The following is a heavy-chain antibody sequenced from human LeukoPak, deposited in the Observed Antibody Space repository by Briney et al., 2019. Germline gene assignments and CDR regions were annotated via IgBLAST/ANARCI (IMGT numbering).Heavy chain of an antibody. D-gene: IGHD3-10*01. CDR3: ARGMVRGVTGGMDV. Sequence: SETLSLTCTVSGGSISSYYWSWIRQPPGKGLEWIGYIHYSGSTNYNPSLKSRVTISVDTSKNQFSLKLSSVTAADTAVYYCARGMVRGVTGGMDVWGQGTTVTVSS. J-gene: IGHJ6*02. CDR1: GGSISSYY. CDR2: IHYSGST. V-gene: IGHV4-59*01.